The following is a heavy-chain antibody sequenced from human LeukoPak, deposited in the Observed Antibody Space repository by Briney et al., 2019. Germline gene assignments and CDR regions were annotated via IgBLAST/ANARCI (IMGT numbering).Heavy chain of an antibody. CDR3: ARDKAPRYTYGLGH. CDR1: GYTFITYG. J-gene: IGHJ4*02. Sequence: GASVKVSCKASGYTFITYGINWVRQAPGQGLEWMGWISPYDGSTNFAQNLQGRVTMTTDTITSTAFMGLRSLRFEDTALYYCARDKAPRYTYGLGHWGQGTLVTVSS. V-gene: IGHV1-18*01. D-gene: IGHD5-18*01. CDR2: ISPYDGST.